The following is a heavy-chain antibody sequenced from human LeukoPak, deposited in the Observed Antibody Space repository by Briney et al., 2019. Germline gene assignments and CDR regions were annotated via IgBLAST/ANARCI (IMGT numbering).Heavy chain of an antibody. V-gene: IGHV4-34*01. J-gene: IGHJ4*02. CDR1: GGSFSGYY. D-gene: IGHD4-17*01. CDR2: INHSGST. Sequence: SETLSLTCAVYGGSFSGYYWSWIRQPPGKGLEWIGEINHSGSTNYNPSLKSRVTMSVDTSKNQFSLKLNSVTAADTAVYYCAREYGDFDYWGQGTLVTVSS. CDR3: AREYGDFDY.